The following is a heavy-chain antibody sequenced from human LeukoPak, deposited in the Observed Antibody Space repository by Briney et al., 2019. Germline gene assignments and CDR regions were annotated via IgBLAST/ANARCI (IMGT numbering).Heavy chain of an antibody. V-gene: IGHV4-61*05. D-gene: IGHD3-9*01. CDR2: IYYSGST. J-gene: IGHJ3*02. Sequence: SETLSLTCTVTGGSISSGSYYWGWIRQPPGKGLEWIGFIYYSGSTNYNPSLKSRVTISVDTSKNQYSLNLSSVTAADTAVYYCARPIRYSAYAFDIWGQGTMVTVSS. CDR3: ARPIRYSAYAFDI. CDR1: GGSISSGSYY.